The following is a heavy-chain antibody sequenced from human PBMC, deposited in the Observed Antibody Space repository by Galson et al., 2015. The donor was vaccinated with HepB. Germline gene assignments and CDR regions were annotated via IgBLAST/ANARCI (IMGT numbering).Heavy chain of an antibody. Sequence: SLRLSCAASGFTFSDYRMNWVRQAPGKGLEWVAYISSVGNTKYHADSVKGRFTISRDNDKNSLDLQMSSLRAEDTAIYYCARDDGFSKAIHIWGQGTMVTVSS. CDR2: ISSVGNTK. CDR1: GFTFSDYR. CDR3: ARDDGFSKAIHI. J-gene: IGHJ3*02. D-gene: IGHD6-25*01. V-gene: IGHV3-48*01.